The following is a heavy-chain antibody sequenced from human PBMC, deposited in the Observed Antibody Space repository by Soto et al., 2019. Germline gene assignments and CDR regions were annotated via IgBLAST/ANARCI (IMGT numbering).Heavy chain of an antibody. Sequence: QLQLVQSAAEVKKPGASVRVSYKAYGYPFIKYGISWIRQAPEQGLEWMGWIKVDSGYTNYAQKFQGRVTMTADTSSDTAFMELRSLRLDDTAVYFCATSYDTGFDPWGQGTLVSVSS. D-gene: IGHD3-9*01. CDR2: IKVDSGYT. V-gene: IGHV1-18*04. CDR1: GYPFIKYG. CDR3: ATSYDTGFDP. J-gene: IGHJ5*02.